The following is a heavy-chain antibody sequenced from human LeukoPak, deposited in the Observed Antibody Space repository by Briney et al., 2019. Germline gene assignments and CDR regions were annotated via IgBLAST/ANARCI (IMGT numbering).Heavy chain of an antibody. V-gene: IGHV4-61*02. D-gene: IGHD1-7*01. J-gene: IGHJ4*02. CDR3: AREGTFQTRFDY. CDR2: VYTSGST. Sequence: SQTLSLTCTVSGGSITNLNYYWTWIRQSAGKGLEWIGRVYTSGSTNYNPSLKSRVTMSVDMSKNQFSLKLSSVTDADTAVYYCAREGTFQTRFDYWGQGTLVTVSS. CDR1: GGSITNLNYY.